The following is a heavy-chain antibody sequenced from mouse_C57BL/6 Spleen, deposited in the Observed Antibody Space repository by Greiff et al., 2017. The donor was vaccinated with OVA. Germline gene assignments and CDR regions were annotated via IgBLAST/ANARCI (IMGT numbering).Heavy chain of an antibody. CDR2: INPSSGYT. D-gene: IGHD1-1*01. J-gene: IGHJ2*01. CDR1: GYTFTSYT. V-gene: IGHV1-4*01. CDR3: ARSSNTTVVATPFFDY. Sequence: VKLVESGAELARPGASVKMSCKASGYTFTSYTMHWVKQRPGQGLEWIGYINPSSGYTKYNQKFKDKATLTADKSSSTAYMQLSSLTSEDSAVYYYARSSNTTVVATPFFDYWGQGTTLTVSS.